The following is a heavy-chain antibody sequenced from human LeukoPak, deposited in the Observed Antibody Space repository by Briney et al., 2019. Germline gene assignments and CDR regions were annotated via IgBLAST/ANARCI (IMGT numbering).Heavy chain of an antibody. CDR2: IYYSGST. V-gene: IGHV4-59*01. D-gene: IGHD2-2*01. CDR3: ASSGYRSSTSCYLLSC. Sequence: SETLSLTCTVSGGSISSYYWSWIRQPPGKGLEWIGYIYYSGSTNYNPSLKSRVTISVDTSKNQFSLKLSSVTAADTAVYYCASSGYRSSTSCYLLSCWGQGTLVTVSS. CDR1: GGSISSYY. J-gene: IGHJ4*02.